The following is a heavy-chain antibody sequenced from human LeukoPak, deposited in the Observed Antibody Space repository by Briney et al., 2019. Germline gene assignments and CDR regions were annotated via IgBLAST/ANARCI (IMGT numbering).Heavy chain of an antibody. D-gene: IGHD3-10*01. CDR3: AKDLITMVRGSPMDV. CDR2: IYSDDST. Sequence: GGSLRLSCAASGFTVSSNYMSWVRQAPGKGLEWVSVIYSDDSTYYADSVKGRFTISRDDSRNTLYLQLSSLRAEDTAVYYCAKDLITMVRGSPMDVWGQGTTVTVSS. J-gene: IGHJ6*02. V-gene: IGHV3-66*02. CDR1: GFTVSSNY.